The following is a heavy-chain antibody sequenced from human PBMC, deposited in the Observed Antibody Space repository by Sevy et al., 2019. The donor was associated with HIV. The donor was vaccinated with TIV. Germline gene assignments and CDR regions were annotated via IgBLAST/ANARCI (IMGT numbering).Heavy chain of an antibody. J-gene: IGHJ4*02. CDR3: VRGRAADIIMCHFEY. D-gene: IGHD2-15*01. CDR2: INPYDGDT. CDR1: GYIFSNYE. V-gene: IGHV1-18*01. Sequence: ASVKVSCKTSGYIFSNYEINWVRQAPGQGLEWMGWINPYDGDTTYAQKFRGRVRMTTHTSTRTAYMELSGLTSDDAGVYFCVRGRAADIIMCHFEYWGEGTRVTVSS.